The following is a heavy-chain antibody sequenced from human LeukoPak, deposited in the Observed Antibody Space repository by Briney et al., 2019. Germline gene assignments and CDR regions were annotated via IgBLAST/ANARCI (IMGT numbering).Heavy chain of an antibody. Sequence: ASVKVSCKVSGYTLTELSMHWVRQAPGKGLEWMGGFDPEDGETIYAQRFQGRVTMTEDTSTDTAYMELSSLRSEDTAVYYCATKVTGTTDPLQGWFDPWGQGTLVTVSS. V-gene: IGHV1-24*01. CDR3: ATKVTGTTDPLQGWFDP. CDR2: FDPEDGET. J-gene: IGHJ5*02. D-gene: IGHD1-7*01. CDR1: GYTLTELS.